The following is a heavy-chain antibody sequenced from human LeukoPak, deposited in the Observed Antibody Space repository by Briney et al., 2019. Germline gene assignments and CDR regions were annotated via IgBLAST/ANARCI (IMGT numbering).Heavy chain of an antibody. CDR1: GFTFSSYS. CDR2: ISSSSSYI. V-gene: IGHV3-21*01. J-gene: IGHJ4*02. D-gene: IGHD4-17*01. Sequence: GGSLRLSCAASGFTFSSYSMNWVRQAPGKGLEWVSSISSSSSYIYYADSVKGRFTISRDNAKNSLYLQMNSLRAEDTAVYYCAASTVTTNSFDYWGQGTLVTVSS. CDR3: AASTVTTNSFDY.